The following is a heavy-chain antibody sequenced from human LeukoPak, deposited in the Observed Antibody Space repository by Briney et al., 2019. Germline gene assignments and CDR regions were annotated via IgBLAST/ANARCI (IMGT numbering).Heavy chain of an antibody. J-gene: IGHJ4*02. CDR1: GFTFSSYS. CDR3: ARVFVDSSGYYYSDY. CDR2: ISSSSSYI. D-gene: IGHD3-22*01. V-gene: IGHV3-21*01. Sequence: PGGSLRLSCAASGFTFSSYSMNWVRQAPGKGLEWVSSISSSSSYIYYADSVKGRFTISRDNAKNSLYLQMNSLRAEDTAVYYCARVFVDSSGYYYSDYWGQGTLVTVSS.